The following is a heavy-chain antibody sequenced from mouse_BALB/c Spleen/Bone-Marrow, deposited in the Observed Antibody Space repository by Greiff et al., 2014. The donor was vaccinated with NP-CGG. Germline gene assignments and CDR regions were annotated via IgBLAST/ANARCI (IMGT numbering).Heavy chain of an antibody. J-gene: IGHJ2*01. Sequence: EVQLQQSGPELVKPGASVKMSCKASGYTFTDYYMDWVKQSHGESFEWIGRVNPYNGGTSYNEKFKGKATLTVDKSSTTAYMELSSLTSDDSAVYYCARGVYRDYWGQGTTLTVSS. CDR1: GYTFTDYY. CDR3: ARGVYRDY. CDR2: VNPYNGGT. V-gene: IGHV1-19*01.